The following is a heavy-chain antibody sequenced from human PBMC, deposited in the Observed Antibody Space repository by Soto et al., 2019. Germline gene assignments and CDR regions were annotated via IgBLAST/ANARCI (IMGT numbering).Heavy chain of an antibody. J-gene: IGHJ5*02. V-gene: IGHV3-21*01. CDR2: ISSSSSYI. Sequence: EVQLVESGGGLVKPGGSLRLSCAASGFTFSSYSMNWVRQAPGKGLEWVSSISSSSSYIYYADSVKGRFTISRDNAKNSLYLQMNSLRAEDTAVYYCARVNYYYDSSGYYASWGQGTLVTVSS. CDR3: ARVNYYYDSSGYYAS. D-gene: IGHD3-22*01. CDR1: GFTFSSYS.